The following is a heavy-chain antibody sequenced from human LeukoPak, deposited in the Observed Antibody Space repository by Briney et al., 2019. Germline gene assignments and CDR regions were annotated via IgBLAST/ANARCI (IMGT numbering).Heavy chain of an antibody. J-gene: IGHJ3*02. CDR1: GYTFTSNY. V-gene: IGHV1-46*01. CDR2: ISPSGGST. Sequence: ASVKVSCKAFGYTFTSNYMHWVRQAPGQGPEWMGVISPSGGSTTYAQKFQGRVTLTRDMSTSTDYLELSSLRSEDTAVYYCARVQSYWGWGNDAFDIWGQGTMVTVSS. CDR3: ARVQSYWGWGNDAFDI. D-gene: IGHD7-27*01.